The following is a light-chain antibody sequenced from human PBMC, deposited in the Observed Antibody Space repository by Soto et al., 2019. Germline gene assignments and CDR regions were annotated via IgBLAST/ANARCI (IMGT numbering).Light chain of an antibody. Sequence: DIQMTQSPSSLSASVGDRVTITCRASQSISSYLNWYQQKLGKAPRLMIYAASSLHSGVPSRFSGSGSGTDFTLTISSLQSEDFATYYCQLGYRTPYPFGQGTNLEI. J-gene: IGKJ2*01. CDR2: AAS. V-gene: IGKV1-39*01. CDR3: QLGYRTPYP. CDR1: QSISSY.